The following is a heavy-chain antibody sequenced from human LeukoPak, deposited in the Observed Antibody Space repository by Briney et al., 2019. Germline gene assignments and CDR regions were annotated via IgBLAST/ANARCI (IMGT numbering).Heavy chain of an antibody. CDR3: ARDWWCSSTSCYVGAFDI. CDR1: GFTFSSYS. Sequence: PGGSLRLSCAASGFTFSSYSMNWVRQAPGKGLEWVSYISSSSSTIYYADSVKGRFTISRDNAKNSLYLQMNSLRAEVTAVYYCARDWWCSSTSCYVGAFDIWGQGTMVTVSS. J-gene: IGHJ3*02. D-gene: IGHD2-2*01. V-gene: IGHV3-48*01. CDR2: ISSSSSTI.